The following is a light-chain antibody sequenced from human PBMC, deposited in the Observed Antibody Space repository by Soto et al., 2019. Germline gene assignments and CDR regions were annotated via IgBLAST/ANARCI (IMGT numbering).Light chain of an antibody. J-gene: IGLJ7*01. CDR2: GNS. CDR1: SSNIGAGYD. V-gene: IGLV1-40*01. CDR3: QSYDSSLSGPYAV. Sequence: QSVLTQPPSVSGAPGQRVTISCTGSSSNIGAGYDVHWYQQLPGTAPKLLIYGNSNRPSGVPDRFSGSKSGTSASLAITGLQAEDEADYSCQSYDSSLSGPYAVFGGGTQLTVL.